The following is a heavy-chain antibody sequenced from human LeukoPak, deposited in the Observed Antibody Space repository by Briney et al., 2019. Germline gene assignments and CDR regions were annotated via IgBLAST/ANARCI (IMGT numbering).Heavy chain of an antibody. D-gene: IGHD3-10*01. CDR1: GFTFSSYS. V-gene: IGHV3-21*01. CDR3: ARENVLLWFGELGAFDI. J-gene: IGHJ3*02. Sequence: GGSLRLSCAASGFTFSSYSMNWVRQAPGKGLEWVSSISSSSSYIYYADSVKGRFTISRDNAKNSLYLQMNSLRAEDTAVYYCARENVLLWFGELGAFDIWGQGTMVTVSS. CDR2: ISSSSSYI.